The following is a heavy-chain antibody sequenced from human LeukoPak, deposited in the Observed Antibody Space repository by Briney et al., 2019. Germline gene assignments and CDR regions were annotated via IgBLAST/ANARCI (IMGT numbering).Heavy chain of an antibody. J-gene: IGHJ5*02. V-gene: IGHV1-2*02. CDR2: INPNSGGT. D-gene: IGHD1-7*01. Sequence: ASVKVSCKASGYTFTGYYMHWVRQAPGQGLEWMGWINPNSGGTDYAQKFQGRVTMTRDTPISTAYMELSRLRSDDTVVYYCARDRGITGTTAWFDPWGQGTLVTVPS. CDR1: GYTFTGYY. CDR3: ARDRGITGTTAWFDP.